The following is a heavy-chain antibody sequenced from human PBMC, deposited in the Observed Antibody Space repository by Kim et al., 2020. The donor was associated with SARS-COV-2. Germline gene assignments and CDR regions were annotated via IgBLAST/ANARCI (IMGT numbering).Heavy chain of an antibody. CDR3: ARGGYSGYGRAFDI. D-gene: IGHD5-12*01. J-gene: IGHJ3*02. Sequence: SPSLKSRVTISVDTTKNQFTLKLSSVTAADTAVYYWARGGYSGYGRAFDIWGQGTMVTVSS. V-gene: IGHV4-31*02.